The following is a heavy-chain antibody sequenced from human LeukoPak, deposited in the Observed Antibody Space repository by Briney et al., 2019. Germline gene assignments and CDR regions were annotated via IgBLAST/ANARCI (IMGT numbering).Heavy chain of an antibody. CDR2: ISSSSSTI. J-gene: IGHJ3*02. CDR3: ASHPDYGEPLDAFDI. V-gene: IGHV3-48*04. D-gene: IGHD4-17*01. CDR1: GFTFSSYS. Sequence: GGSLRLSCAASGFTFSSYSMNWVRQAPGKGLEWVSYISSSSSTIYYADSVKGRFTISRDNAKNSLYLQMNSLRAEDTAVYYCASHPDYGEPLDAFDIWGQGTMVTVSS.